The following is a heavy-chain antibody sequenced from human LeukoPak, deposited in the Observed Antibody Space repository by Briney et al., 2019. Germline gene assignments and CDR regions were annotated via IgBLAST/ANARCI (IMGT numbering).Heavy chain of an antibody. CDR2: INHSGST. V-gene: IGHV4-59*12. Sequence: SETLSLTCTVSGGSISSYYWSWIRQPPGKGLEWIGEINHSGSTNYNPSLKSRVTISVDTSKNQFSLKLSSVTAADTAVYYCARDRRVPAANWFDPWGQGTLVTVSS. CDR3: ARDRRVPAANWFDP. CDR1: GGSISSYY. J-gene: IGHJ5*02. D-gene: IGHD2-2*01.